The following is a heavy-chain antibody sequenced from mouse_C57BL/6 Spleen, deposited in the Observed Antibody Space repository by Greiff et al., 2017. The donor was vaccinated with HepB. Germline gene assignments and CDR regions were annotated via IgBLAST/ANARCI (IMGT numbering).Heavy chain of an antibody. CDR2: IYPGDGDT. CDR3: ARGLYGSGTVAY. V-gene: IGHV1-80*01. Sequence: VQLQQSGAELVQPGASVKISCKASGYAFSSYWMNWVKQRPGKGLEWIGQIYPGDGDTNYNGKFKGKATLTADKSSSTAYMQLSSLTSEDSSVYFCARGLYGSGTVAYWGQGTLVTVSA. J-gene: IGHJ3*01. CDR1: GYAFSSYW. D-gene: IGHD1-1*01.